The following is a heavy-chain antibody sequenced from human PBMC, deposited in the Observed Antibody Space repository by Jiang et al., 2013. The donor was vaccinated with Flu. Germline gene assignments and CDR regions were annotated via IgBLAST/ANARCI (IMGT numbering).Heavy chain of an antibody. D-gene: IGHD3-22*01. V-gene: IGHV3-21*06. CDR1: GFTFSDYY. Sequence: ESGGGLVKPGGSLRLSCAASGFTFSDYYMDWVRQAPGKGLEWVSSISSRSSYIYYADSLKGRFTISRDNAKNSLYLQMNSLRAEDTAVYYCARGYYDSSGYFPDNWFDPWGQGTLVTVSS. CDR2: ISSRSSYI. CDR3: ARGYYDSSGYFPDNWFDP. J-gene: IGHJ5*02.